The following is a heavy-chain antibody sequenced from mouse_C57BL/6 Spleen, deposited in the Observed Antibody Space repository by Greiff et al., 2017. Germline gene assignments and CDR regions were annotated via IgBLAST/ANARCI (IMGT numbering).Heavy chain of an antibody. J-gene: IGHJ3*01. CDR3: ARSGGYRGAWFAY. CDR1: GFTFSDYG. CDR2: ISSGSSTI. D-gene: IGHD2-2*01. Sequence: EVMLVESGGGLVKPGGSLKLSCAASGFTFSDYGMHWVRQAPEKGLEWVAYISSGSSTIYYADTVKGRFTISRDNAKNTLFLQMTSLRSEDTAMYYCARSGGYRGAWFAYWGQGTLVTVSA. V-gene: IGHV5-17*01.